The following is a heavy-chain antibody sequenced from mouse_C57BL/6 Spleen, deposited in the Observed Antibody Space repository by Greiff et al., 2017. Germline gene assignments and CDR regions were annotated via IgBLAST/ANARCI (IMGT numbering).Heavy chain of an antibody. CDR3: ARGLCDCSAD. D-gene: IGHD6-1*01. CDR1: GYTYTSYW. CDR2: IDPSDSET. V-gene: IGHV1-52*01. J-gene: IGHJ3*01. Sequence: QVQLQQPGAELVRPGSSVKLSCKASGYTYTSYWMHWVKQRPIQGLEWIGNIDPSDSETHYNQKFKDKATLTVDKSSSTAYMQLSRLTSEDSAVYYCARGLCDCSADWGQGTLVTVSA.